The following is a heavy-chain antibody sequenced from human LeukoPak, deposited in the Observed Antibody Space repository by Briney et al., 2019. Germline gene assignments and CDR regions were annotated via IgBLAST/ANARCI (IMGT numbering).Heavy chain of an antibody. CDR3: ISQLQLLTYSDY. V-gene: IGHV3-49*04. Sequence: PGGSLRLSCTASGFSFGDYSMNWVRQAPGKGLEWVGFIRSETYGGTTQYAASVKGRFTISRDDSKSIAYLQMNSLKTEDTAVYYCISQLQLLTYSDYWGQGTLVTVSS. CDR1: GFSFGDYS. D-gene: IGHD6-13*01. J-gene: IGHJ4*02. CDR2: IRSETYGGTT.